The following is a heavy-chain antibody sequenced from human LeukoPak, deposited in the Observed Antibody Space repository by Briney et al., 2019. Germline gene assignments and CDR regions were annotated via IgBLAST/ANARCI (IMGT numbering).Heavy chain of an antibody. Sequence: PSETLSLXCTVSGGSISSSSYYWGWIRQPPGKGLEWIGSIYYSGSTYYNPSLKSRVTISVDTSKNQFSLKLSSVTAADTAVYYCARLSVITGVDYWGQGTLVTVSS. CDR1: GGSISSSSYY. CDR2: IYYSGST. D-gene: IGHD3-22*01. J-gene: IGHJ4*02. CDR3: ARLSVITGVDY. V-gene: IGHV4-39*01.